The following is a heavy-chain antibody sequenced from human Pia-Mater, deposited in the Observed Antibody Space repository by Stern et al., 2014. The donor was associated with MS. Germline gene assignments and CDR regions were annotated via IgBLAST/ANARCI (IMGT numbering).Heavy chain of an antibody. D-gene: IGHD4-11*01. V-gene: IGHV2-70*01. CDR1: GFSLSTSGMC. Sequence: QITLKESGPALVKPTQTLTLTCTFSGFSLSTSGMCVSWIRQPPGKALEWLALIDWDDDKYYSASLKTRLTISKDTSKNQVVLKMTDMDPMDTATYYCARTTTINKGEDYWGQGTLVTVSS. CDR3: ARTTTINKGEDY. J-gene: IGHJ4*02. CDR2: IDWDDDK.